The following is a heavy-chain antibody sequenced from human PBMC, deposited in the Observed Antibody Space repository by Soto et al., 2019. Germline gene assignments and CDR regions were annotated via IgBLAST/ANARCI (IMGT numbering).Heavy chain of an antibody. J-gene: IGHJ4*02. D-gene: IGHD3-3*01. V-gene: IGHV1-69*13. CDR1: GGTFSSYA. Sequence: ASVKVSCKASGGTFSSYAISWVRQAPGQGLEWMGGIIPIFGTANYAQKYQGRVTITADESTSTAYMELSSLRSEDTAVYYCLITIFGVVITHFDYWGQGTLVTVSS. CDR2: IIPIFGTA. CDR3: LITIFGVVITHFDY.